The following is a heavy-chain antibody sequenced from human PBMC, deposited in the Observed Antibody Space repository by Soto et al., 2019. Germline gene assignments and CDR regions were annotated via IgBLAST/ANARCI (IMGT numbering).Heavy chain of an antibody. Sequence: EVQLLESGGGLVQPGGSLRLSCAASGFTFSTYAMTWVRQAPGKGLEWVSGIDDSGVGTYYADSVKGRLTFSRDNSKNMLYLQMGRLRAEDTAVYYCVKGQSSTWSQTGGMDVWGQGTTVTVSS. CDR3: VKGQSSTWSQTGGMDV. CDR1: GFTFSTYA. D-gene: IGHD1-26*01. CDR2: IDDSGVGT. V-gene: IGHV3-23*01. J-gene: IGHJ6*02.